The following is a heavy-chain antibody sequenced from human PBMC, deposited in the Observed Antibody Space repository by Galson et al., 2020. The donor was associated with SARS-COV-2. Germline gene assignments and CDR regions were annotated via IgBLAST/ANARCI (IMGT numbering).Heavy chain of an antibody. CDR3: ARYALEETIFGVVTEYYFDY. J-gene: IGHJ4*02. V-gene: IGHV4-34*01. Sequence: ETSETLSLTCAVYGGSFSGYYWSWIRQPPGKGLEWIGEINHSGSTNYNPSLKSRVTISVDTSKNQFSLKLSSVTAADTAVYYCARYALEETIFGVVTEYYFDYWGQGTLVTVSS. CDR1: GGSFSGYY. CDR2: INHSGST. D-gene: IGHD3-3*01.